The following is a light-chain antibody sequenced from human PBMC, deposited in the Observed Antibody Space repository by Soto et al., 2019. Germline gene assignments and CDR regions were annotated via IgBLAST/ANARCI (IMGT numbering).Light chain of an antibody. V-gene: IGKV3-20*01. CDR1: QSVSNNY. J-gene: IGKJ4*01. Sequence: EIVLTQSPGTLSLSPGERATLSCRASQSVSNNYLAWYQQKPGQPPRLLIYDASNRATGIPARFSGSGSGTDFTLTISRLEPEDFAVYYCQQYGSSPLTFGGGTKVDIK. CDR3: QQYGSSPLT. CDR2: DAS.